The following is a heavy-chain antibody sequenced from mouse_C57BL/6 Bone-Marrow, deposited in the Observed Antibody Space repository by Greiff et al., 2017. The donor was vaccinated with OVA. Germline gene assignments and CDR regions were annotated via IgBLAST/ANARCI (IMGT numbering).Heavy chain of an antibody. CDR2: IYPGDGDT. CDR3: ASSITTVVGGYFDY. J-gene: IGHJ2*01. V-gene: IGHV1-80*01. Sequence: VKLVESGAELVKPGASVKISCKASGYAFSSYWMNWVKQRPGKGLEWIGQIYPGDGDTNYNGKFKGKATLTADKSSSTAYMQLSSLTSEDSAVYFCASSITTVVGGYFDYWGQGTTLTVSS. CDR1: GYAFSSYW. D-gene: IGHD1-1*01.